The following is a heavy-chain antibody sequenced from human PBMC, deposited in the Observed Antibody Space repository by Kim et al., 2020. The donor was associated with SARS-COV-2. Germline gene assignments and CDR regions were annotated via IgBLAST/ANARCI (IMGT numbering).Heavy chain of an antibody. J-gene: IGHJ4*02. CDR1: GGSISSSSYY. CDR2: IYYSGST. Sequence: SETLSLTCTVSGGSISSSSYYWGWIRQPPGKGLEWIGSIYYSGSTYYNPSLKSRVTISVDTSKNQFSLKLSSVTAADTAVYYCARQERTIFGVVIIEMYYFDYWGQGTLVTVSS. D-gene: IGHD3-3*01. CDR3: ARQERTIFGVVIIEMYYFDY. V-gene: IGHV4-39*01.